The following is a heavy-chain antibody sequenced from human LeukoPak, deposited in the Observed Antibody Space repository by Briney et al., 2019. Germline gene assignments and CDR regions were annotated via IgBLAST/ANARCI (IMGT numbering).Heavy chain of an antibody. D-gene: IGHD2-21*02. Sequence: GGSLRLSCAASGFTFSSYAMSWVRQAPGKGLEWVSAISGSGGSTYYADSVKGRFTISRDNSKNTLYLQMNSLGAEDTAVYYCAKPKSRAYCGGDCYPFDYWGQGTLVTVS. J-gene: IGHJ4*02. V-gene: IGHV3-23*01. CDR3: AKPKSRAYCGGDCYPFDY. CDR2: ISGSGGST. CDR1: GFTFSSYA.